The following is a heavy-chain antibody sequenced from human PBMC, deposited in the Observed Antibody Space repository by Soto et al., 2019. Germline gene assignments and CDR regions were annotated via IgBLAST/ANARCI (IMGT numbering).Heavy chain of an antibody. D-gene: IGHD3-10*01. J-gene: IGHJ3*01. CDR1: GLTVSNNY. CDR2: IYSGGDT. V-gene: IGHV3-66*01. Sequence: ELQLVESGGGLVQPGGSVRLSCAVSGLTVSNNYMSWVRQAPGKGLEWVSHIYSGGDTFYSNSVRGRFTISRDSSKNTLYLQMDSLRVEDTAVYYCARDPVGSVAHGVWGQGTMVTVSS. CDR3: ARDPVGSVAHGV.